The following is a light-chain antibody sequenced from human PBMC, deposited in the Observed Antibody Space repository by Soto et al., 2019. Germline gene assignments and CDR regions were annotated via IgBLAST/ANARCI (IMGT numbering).Light chain of an antibody. CDR2: WAS. CDR3: QQYYSTPVT. CDR1: QSVLYSSNNKNY. V-gene: IGKV4-1*01. J-gene: IGKJ1*01. Sequence: IVMTQSPDSLAVSLCERATINCKSSQSVLYSSNNKNYLAWYQQKPGQPPKLLIYWASTRESGVPDRFSGSGSGTDFTLTISSLQAEDVAVYYCQQYYSTPVTFGQGTKVDNK.